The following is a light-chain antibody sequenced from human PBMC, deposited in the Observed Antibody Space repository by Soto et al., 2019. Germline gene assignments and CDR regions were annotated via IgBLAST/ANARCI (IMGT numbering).Light chain of an antibody. CDR2: NAF. CDR1: QSVSSSY. V-gene: IGKV3-20*01. J-gene: IGKJ4*01. CDR3: QQYGSSPGT. Sequence: EIVLTQSRCTLSLSPGSRSTLACRASQSVSSSYLAWYQQKHGQAPRLXIYNAFNRATGIPDRFSGSGYGTDFNLTISRLETEDFAVYYCQQYGSSPGTFGGGTKVDIK.